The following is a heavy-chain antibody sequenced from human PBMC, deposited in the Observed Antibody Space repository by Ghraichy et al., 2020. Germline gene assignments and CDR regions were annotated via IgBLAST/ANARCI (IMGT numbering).Heavy chain of an antibody. J-gene: IGHJ6*02. Sequence: GGSLRLSCAASGFTFSSYSMNWVRQAPGKGLVWVSYISSSSSTIYYADSVKGRFTISRDNAKNSLYLQMNSLRDEDTAVYYCASLDVDTAMIRGYYYYGMDVWGQGTTVTVSS. V-gene: IGHV3-48*02. D-gene: IGHD5-18*01. CDR2: ISSSSSTI. CDR3: ASLDVDTAMIRGYYYYGMDV. CDR1: GFTFSSYS.